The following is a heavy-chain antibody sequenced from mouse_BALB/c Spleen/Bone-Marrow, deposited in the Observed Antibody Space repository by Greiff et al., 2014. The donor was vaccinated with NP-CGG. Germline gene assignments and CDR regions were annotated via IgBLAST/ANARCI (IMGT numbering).Heavy chain of an antibody. V-gene: IGHV1S22*01. Sequence: GSELVRPGASVKLSCKASGYTFTSYWMHWVKQRPGQGLEWIGNIYPGSGSTNYDEKFKSKATLTVDASSSTAYMQLSSLTSEDSAVYYGTREGPTGTGGDYWGQGTTLTVSS. D-gene: IGHD4-1*02. CDR1: GYTFTSYW. J-gene: IGHJ2*01. CDR2: IYPGSGST. CDR3: TREGPTGTGGDY.